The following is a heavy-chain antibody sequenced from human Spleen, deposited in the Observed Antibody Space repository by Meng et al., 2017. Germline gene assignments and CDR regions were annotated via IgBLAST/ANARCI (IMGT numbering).Heavy chain of an antibody. V-gene: IGHV1-18*04. J-gene: IGHJ4*02. Sequence: QVQLVQSGAEVKKPGASVTVSWKASGYTFTGYSMHWVRQAPGQGPEWMGRINTYNGKTDYAQKFQGRITMTTDTFTSTAYMELRNLRSDDTAVYYCATRGNPYLNCWGQGTLVTV. CDR2: INTYNGKT. CDR3: ATRGNPYLNC. CDR1: GYTFTGYS.